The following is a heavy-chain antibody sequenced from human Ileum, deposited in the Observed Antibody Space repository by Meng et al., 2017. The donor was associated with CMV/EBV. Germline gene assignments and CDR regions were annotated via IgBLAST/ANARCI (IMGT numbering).Heavy chain of an antibody. Sequence: HVQLVQSGSELMKPVASVKVSCKASGYTFTTNSLIWVRQAPGQGPEWKGWINNDTGEPMYARDFTGRFVFDLDASVSTAYLQISSLKAEDTAVYYCARDALEGRYFDYGGQGTLVTVSS. CDR3: ARDALEGRYFDY. D-gene: IGHD1-1*01. V-gene: IGHV7-4-1*02. CDR2: INNDTGEP. CDR1: GYTFTTNS. J-gene: IGHJ4*02.